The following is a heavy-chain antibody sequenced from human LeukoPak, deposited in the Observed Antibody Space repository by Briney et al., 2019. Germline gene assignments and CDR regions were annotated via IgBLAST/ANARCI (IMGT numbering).Heavy chain of an antibody. Sequence: GGSLRLSCAASGFTFSSYSMNWVCQAPGKGLEWVSSISSSSSYIYYADSVKGRFTISRDNAKNSLYLQMNSLRAEDTAVYYCARVSCGGDCYPYYFDYWGQGTLVTVSS. CDR2: ISSSSSYI. CDR1: GFTFSSYS. CDR3: ARVSCGGDCYPYYFDY. V-gene: IGHV3-21*01. D-gene: IGHD2-21*02. J-gene: IGHJ4*02.